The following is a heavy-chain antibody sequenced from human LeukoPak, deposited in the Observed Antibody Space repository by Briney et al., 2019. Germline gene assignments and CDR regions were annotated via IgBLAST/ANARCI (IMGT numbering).Heavy chain of an antibody. CDR3: ARDHIAVRPGHFDY. CDR1: GYSFTTYG. D-gene: IGHD6-19*01. CDR2: ISVYTGNT. J-gene: IGHJ4*02. Sequence: ASMKVSCKASGYSFTTYGINWLRQAPGQGLEWMGWISVYTGNTKFAQKFQARVTMTTDTSTSTAYMELRSLRSDVTAVYYCARDHIAVRPGHFDYWGQGTLVPVSS. V-gene: IGHV1-18*01.